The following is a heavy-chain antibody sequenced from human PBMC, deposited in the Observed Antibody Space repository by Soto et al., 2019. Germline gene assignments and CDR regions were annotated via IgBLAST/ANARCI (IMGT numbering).Heavy chain of an antibody. CDR2: VYPGDSDI. CDR1: GYSFPDYW. J-gene: IGHJ4*01. V-gene: IGHV5-51*01. CDR3: ARHGVGGVPPXY. Sequence: PGESLKISCEGSGYSFPDYWIGWVRQMPGKGLEWMGVVYPGDSDIRYSPSFQGHVTISADKSISTAYLQWSSLKASDTAMYFCARHGVGGVPPXYWGQGTLVTVSS. D-gene: IGHD1-26*01.